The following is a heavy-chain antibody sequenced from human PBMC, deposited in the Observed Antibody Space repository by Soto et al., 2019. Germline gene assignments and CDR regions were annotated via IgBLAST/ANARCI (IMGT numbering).Heavy chain of an antibody. D-gene: IGHD4-17*01. Sequence: ASVKPSSKASGYAFTSYGISWVRQAPGQGLEWMGWISAYNGNTNYAQKLQGRVTMTTDTSTSTAYMELRSLRSDDTAVYYCARLDDYPVGAFDIWGQGTMVTVSS. CDR3: ARLDDYPVGAFDI. V-gene: IGHV1-18*01. J-gene: IGHJ3*02. CDR2: ISAYNGNT. CDR1: GYAFTSYG.